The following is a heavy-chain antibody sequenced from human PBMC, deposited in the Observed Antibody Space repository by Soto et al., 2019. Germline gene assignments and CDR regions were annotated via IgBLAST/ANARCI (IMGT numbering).Heavy chain of an antibody. Sequence: EVQLVESGGGLIQPGGSLRLSCAVSGFTVSNNYMSWVRQAPGKGLEGVSVIYSGGYTAYGDSVKGRFTISRDNSKNTLYLKMNTQGADASGVYFCATLRGGGGYWGQGTLVTVSS. CDR3: ATLRGGGGY. CDR2: IYSGGYT. J-gene: IGHJ4*02. CDR1: GFTVSNNY. D-gene: IGHD3-10*01. V-gene: IGHV3-53*01.